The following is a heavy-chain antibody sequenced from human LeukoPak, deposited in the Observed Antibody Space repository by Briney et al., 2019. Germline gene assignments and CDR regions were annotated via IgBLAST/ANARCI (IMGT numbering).Heavy chain of an antibody. CDR1: GYTFTSYY. CDR3: ARDLSAAGTINPYNWFDP. CDR2: INPSGGST. D-gene: IGHD6-13*01. J-gene: IGHJ5*02. Sequence: ASVKVSCKASGYTFTSYYMHWVRQAPGQGLEWMGIINPSGGSTSYAQKFQGRVTMTRDTSTSTAYMELSSLRSEDTAVYYCARDLSAAGTINPYNWFDPWGQGTLVTVSS. V-gene: IGHV1-46*01.